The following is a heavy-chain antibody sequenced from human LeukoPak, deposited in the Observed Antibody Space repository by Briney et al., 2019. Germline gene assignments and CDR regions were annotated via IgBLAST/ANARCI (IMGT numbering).Heavy chain of an antibody. D-gene: IGHD3-10*01. CDR3: AKSMVRGVSNFDY. CDR1: GFTFSSYA. Sequence: PGGSLRLSCAASGFTFSSYAMSWVRQAPGKGLEWVSAISGSGGSTYYADSVKGRFTISRDNSKNTLYLQMNSLRAEDTAVHYCAKSMVRGVSNFDYWGQGTLVTVSS. CDR2: ISGSGGST. J-gene: IGHJ4*02. V-gene: IGHV3-23*01.